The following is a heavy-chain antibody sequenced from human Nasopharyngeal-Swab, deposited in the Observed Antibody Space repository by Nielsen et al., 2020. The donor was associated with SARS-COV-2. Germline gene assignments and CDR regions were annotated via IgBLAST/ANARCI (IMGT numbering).Heavy chain of an antibody. V-gene: IGHV3-48*02. CDR1: GFTFSSYS. Sequence: GESLKISCAVSGFTFSSYSMNWVRQAPGKGLEWVSYISRRSDTIYYADSVKGRFTISRDNVKNSLYLQMNSLRDEDTAVYYCARAPDSSTYGLRYWGLGTLVTVSS. J-gene: IGHJ4*02. CDR2: ISRRSDTI. CDR3: ARAPDSSTYGLRY. D-gene: IGHD3-10*01.